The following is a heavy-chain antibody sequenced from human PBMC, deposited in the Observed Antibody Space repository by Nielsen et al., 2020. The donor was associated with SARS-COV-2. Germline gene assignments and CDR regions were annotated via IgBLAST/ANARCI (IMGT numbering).Heavy chain of an antibody. Sequence: SETLSLTCAVYGGSFSGYYWSWIRQPPGKGLEWIGEINHSGSTNYNPSLKSRVTISVDTSKNQFSLKLSSVTAADTAVHYCAREATVTTGYLDYWGQGTLVTVSS. D-gene: IGHD4-17*01. CDR3: AREATVTTGYLDY. CDR1: GGSFSGYY. J-gene: IGHJ4*02. V-gene: IGHV4-34*01. CDR2: INHSGST.